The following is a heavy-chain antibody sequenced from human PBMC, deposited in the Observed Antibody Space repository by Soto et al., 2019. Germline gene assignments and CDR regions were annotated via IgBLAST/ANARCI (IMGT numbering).Heavy chain of an antibody. J-gene: IGHJ6*02. CDR1: GFTFNSYG. Sequence: SLRLSCAASGFTFNSYGMHWARQAPGKGLEWVAVIWYDGSNKYYADSVKGRFTISRDNSKNTLYLQMNSLRAEDTAVYYCARVSLSASGDDLWEHCYYCMDVLGQGTTVTVSS. CDR2: IWYDGSNK. D-gene: IGHD5-12*01. V-gene: IGHV3-33*01. CDR3: ARVSLSASGDDLWEHCYYCMDV.